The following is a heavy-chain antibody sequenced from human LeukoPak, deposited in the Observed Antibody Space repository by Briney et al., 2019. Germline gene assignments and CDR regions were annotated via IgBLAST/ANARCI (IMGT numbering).Heavy chain of an antibody. D-gene: IGHD3-22*01. CDR3: ARDHKVRRAGYYYDSSGYYHFGY. V-gene: IGHV1-69*05. Sequence: SVKVSCKASGGTFSSYAISWVRQAPGQGLEWMGGIIPIFGTANYAQKFQGRVTITTDESTSTAYMELSSLRSEDTAVYYCARDHKVRRAGYYYDSSGYYHFGYWGQGTLVTVSS. CDR1: GGTFSSYA. CDR2: IIPIFGTA. J-gene: IGHJ4*02.